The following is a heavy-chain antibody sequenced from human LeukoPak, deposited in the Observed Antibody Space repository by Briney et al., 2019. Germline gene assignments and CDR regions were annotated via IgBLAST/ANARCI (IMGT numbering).Heavy chain of an antibody. CDR2: VSGSGGDT. CDR3: AKMARYSSSWADC. J-gene: IGHJ4*02. D-gene: IGHD6-13*01. V-gene: IGHV3-23*01. Sequence: PGGSLRLSCAASGFTFISYAMTWVRQAPGKGLEWVSGVSGSGGDTYCADSVKGRFTVSRDNSKNTMYMKMTSLRAEHTAVYYCAKMARYSSSWADCWGQGTLVTVSS. CDR1: GFTFISYA.